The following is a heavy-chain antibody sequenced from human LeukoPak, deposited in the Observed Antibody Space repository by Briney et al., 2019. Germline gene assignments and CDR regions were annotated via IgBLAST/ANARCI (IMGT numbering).Heavy chain of an antibody. CDR2: ISGSSLYI. J-gene: IGHJ4*02. CDR1: GITFSNYT. V-gene: IGHV3-21*06. D-gene: IGHD3-22*01. Sequence: GGSLRLSCAASGITFSNYTLNWVRQAPGKGLVWVSSISGSSLYIHYTDSVRGRFSISRDNAKNSVYLQMDSLTADDTAVYYCARVNSALVVSSEGSWAGSLGFDHWGQGILVIVSS. CDR3: ARVNSALVVSSEGSWAGSLGFDH.